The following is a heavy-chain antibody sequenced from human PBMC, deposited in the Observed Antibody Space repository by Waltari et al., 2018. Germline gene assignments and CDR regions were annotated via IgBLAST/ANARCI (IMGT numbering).Heavy chain of an antibody. CDR2: IISSCSTI. Sequence: QVQLVESGGGLVKPGGSLRLSCAASGFTFSDYYMSWIRQAPGNGLELVSYIISSCSTIYYAYSVKGRFTISRDNAKNSLYLQMNSLRAEDTAVYYCARAGRYDFWSGYAWGQGTLVTVSS. CDR1: GFTFSDYY. V-gene: IGHV3-11*04. CDR3: ARAGRYDFWSGYA. D-gene: IGHD3-3*01. J-gene: IGHJ5*02.